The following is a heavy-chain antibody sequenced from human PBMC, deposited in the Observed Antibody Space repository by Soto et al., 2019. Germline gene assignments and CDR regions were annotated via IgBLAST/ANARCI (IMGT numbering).Heavy chain of an antibody. V-gene: IGHV3-11*01. Sequence: QVQLVESGGGLVKPGGSLRLSCAASGFIFSNYYISWIRQAPGQGLEWVSYISASGTDIYYADSVKGRFTISSDNAKNSLYLQMNSLTAEDTAVYYCARGHYGLDVWGQGTTVTVSS. CDR1: GFIFSNYY. CDR2: ISASGTDI. J-gene: IGHJ6*02. CDR3: ARGHYGLDV.